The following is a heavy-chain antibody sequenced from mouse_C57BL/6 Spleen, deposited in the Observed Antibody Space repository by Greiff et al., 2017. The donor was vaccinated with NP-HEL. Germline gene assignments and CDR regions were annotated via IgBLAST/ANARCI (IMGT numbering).Heavy chain of an antibody. CDR2: IDPSDSYT. J-gene: IGHJ1*03. D-gene: IGHD1-1*01. CDR3: ARWYYGSPYWYFDV. V-gene: IGHV1-50*01. CDR1: GYTFTSYW. Sequence: VQLQQPGAELVKPGASVKLSCKASGYTFTSYWMQWVKQRPGQGLEWIGEIDPSDSYTNYNQKFKGKATLTVDTSSSTAYMQLSSLTSEDSAVYYCARWYYGSPYWYFDVWGTGTTVTVSS.